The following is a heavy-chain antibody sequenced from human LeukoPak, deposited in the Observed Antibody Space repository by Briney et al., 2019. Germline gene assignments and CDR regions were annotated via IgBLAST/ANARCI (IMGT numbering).Heavy chain of an antibody. Sequence: GGSLRLSCAASGFTLNTYSMNWVRQAPGKGLEWVSTISGLSTYIYYPDSMKGRFTISRDNAKNSLFLQVSSLRAEDTAVYFCARSPGTGGPYYFDYWGQGSLVTVSS. J-gene: IGHJ4*02. CDR2: ISGLSTYI. CDR3: ARSPGTGGPYYFDY. CDR1: GFTLNTYS. V-gene: IGHV3-21*04. D-gene: IGHD3/OR15-3a*01.